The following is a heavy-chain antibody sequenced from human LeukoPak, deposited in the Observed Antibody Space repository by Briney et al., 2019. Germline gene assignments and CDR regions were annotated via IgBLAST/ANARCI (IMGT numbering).Heavy chain of an antibody. Sequence: GGSLRLSCAASGFTFINAWMAWVRQAPGKGLEWVGRIKAKARGGTIEYAAPVKGRFTISRDDSKNTLYLQVNSLKTEDTAVYYCTTDGVGVEGATYDNWGQGTLVSVSS. J-gene: IGHJ4*02. D-gene: IGHD1-26*01. CDR3: TTDGVGVEGATYDN. CDR2: IKAKARGGTI. CDR1: GFTFINAW. V-gene: IGHV3-15*01.